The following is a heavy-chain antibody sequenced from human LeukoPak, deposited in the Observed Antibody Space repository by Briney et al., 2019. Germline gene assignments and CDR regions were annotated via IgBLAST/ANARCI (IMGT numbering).Heavy chain of an antibody. Sequence: GGSLRLSCAASGFTFSDYYMSWLRQAPGKGLELVSYIISRTTTTNYLASVKAPFPISRDNANTSLYLHMNSLRAEHTAVYYCTRVGSSGSVDYWGQGTLVTVSS. V-gene: IGHV3-11*06. CDR2: IISRTTTT. J-gene: IGHJ4*02. CDR1: GFTFSDYY. D-gene: IGHD1-1*01. CDR3: TRVGSSGSVDY.